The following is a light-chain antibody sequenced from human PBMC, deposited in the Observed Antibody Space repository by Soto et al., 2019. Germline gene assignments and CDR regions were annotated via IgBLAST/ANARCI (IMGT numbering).Light chain of an antibody. J-gene: IGLJ3*02. Sequence: QSALTQPASVSGSPGQSITSSCTGTSSDVGGYTYVSWYQQYPGKAPKRMIYEVSYRPSGVSNRFSGSKYGNTASLTISGLQSEDEADYYCSSYTSTNTLVFGGGTQLTVL. CDR1: SSDVGGYTY. V-gene: IGLV2-14*01. CDR3: SSYTSTNTLV. CDR2: EVS.